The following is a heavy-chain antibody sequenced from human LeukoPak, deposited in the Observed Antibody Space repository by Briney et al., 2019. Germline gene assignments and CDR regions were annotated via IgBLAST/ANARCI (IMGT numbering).Heavy chain of an antibody. V-gene: IGHV3-23*01. CDR2: TGSTGVST. Sequence: GGSLRLSCAGSGFTFSRYWMNWVRQAPGKGLEWVSGTGSTGVSTFYADSVKGRFTVSRDNSKNTLSLQMNSLRAEDTAVYYCAKDPGVVPAHYFDYWGQGTLVTVSS. J-gene: IGHJ4*02. CDR1: GFTFSRYW. CDR3: AKDPGVVPAHYFDY. D-gene: IGHD2-2*01.